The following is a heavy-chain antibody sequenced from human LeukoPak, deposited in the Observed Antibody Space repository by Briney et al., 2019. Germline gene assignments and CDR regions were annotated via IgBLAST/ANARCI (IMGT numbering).Heavy chain of an antibody. CDR3: ARALCGYSYGYDY. Sequence: GPALVKPTQTLTLTCSFSGFSLSTSGMCGSWIRQPPGKALEWLARIDWDDDKYYSTSLKTRLTISKDTSKNQVVLTMTNMDPVDTATYYCARALCGYSYGYDYWGQGTLVTVSS. CDR2: IDWDDDK. D-gene: IGHD5-18*01. V-gene: IGHV2-70*11. J-gene: IGHJ4*02. CDR1: GFSLSTSGMC.